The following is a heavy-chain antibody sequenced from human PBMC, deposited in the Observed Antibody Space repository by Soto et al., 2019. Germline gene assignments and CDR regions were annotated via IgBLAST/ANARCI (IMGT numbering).Heavy chain of an antibody. Sequence: QLQLQESGPGLVKPSETLSLTCTVSGGSISSSSYYWGWILQPPGKGLEWIGSIYYSGSTYYNPSLKSRVTISVDTSKNRFSLKLSSVTAADTAGYYCARRRNVGLAFDIWGQGTMVTVSS. CDR2: IYYSGST. CDR3: ARRRNVGLAFDI. J-gene: IGHJ3*02. CDR1: GGSISSSSYY. V-gene: IGHV4-39*01. D-gene: IGHD1-1*01.